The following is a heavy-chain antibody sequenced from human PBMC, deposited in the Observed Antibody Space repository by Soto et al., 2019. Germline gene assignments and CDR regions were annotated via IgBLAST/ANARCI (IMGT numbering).Heavy chain of an antibody. CDR3: SKSMGGTANCIDV. D-gene: IGHD1-7*01. CDR2: ISYYSGSI. CDR1: GFRFDDYG. Sequence: GGSLRLSCAASGFRFDDYGMHWVRQVPGKGLEWVSGISYYSGSIGYADSVKGRFTISRDNAKNSLYLQMNSLRAEDTALYYCSKSMGGTANCIDVLGQGTTVTV. V-gene: IGHV3-9*01. J-gene: IGHJ6*02.